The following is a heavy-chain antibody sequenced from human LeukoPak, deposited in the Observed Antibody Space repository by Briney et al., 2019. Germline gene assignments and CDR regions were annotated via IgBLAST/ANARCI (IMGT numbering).Heavy chain of an antibody. Sequence: SVKVSCKASGGTFSSYAISWVRQAPGQGLEWMGGIIPIFGTANYAQKFQGRVTITADESTSTAYMELRSLGSDDTAVYYCAREDLVRGLIGPDYWGQGTLVTVSS. CDR1: GGTFSSYA. D-gene: IGHD3-10*01. CDR2: IIPIFGTA. J-gene: IGHJ4*02. V-gene: IGHV1-69*13. CDR3: AREDLVRGLIGPDY.